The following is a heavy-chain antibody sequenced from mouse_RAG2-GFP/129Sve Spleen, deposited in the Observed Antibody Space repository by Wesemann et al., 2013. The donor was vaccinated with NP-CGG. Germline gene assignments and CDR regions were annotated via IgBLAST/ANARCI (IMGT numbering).Heavy chain of an antibody. D-gene: IGHD4-1*01. CDR2: IHPSDSET. CDR1: GYSFTSYW. V-gene: IGHV1S127*01. Sequence: QVQLQQPGAELVRPGASVKLSCKASGYSFTSYWMNWVKQRPGQGLEWIGMIHPSDSETRLNQKFKGKATFTVDTSSSTAYMQFNSLTSEDSAVYYCARYLGQGDFDVWGAGTTVTVSS. J-gene: IGHJ1*01. CDR3: ARYLGQGDFDV.